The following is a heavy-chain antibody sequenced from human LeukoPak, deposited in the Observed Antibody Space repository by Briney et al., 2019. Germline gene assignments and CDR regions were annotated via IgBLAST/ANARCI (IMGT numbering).Heavy chain of an antibody. CDR2: VNFDGTTT. CDR3: AKSYYYDSSGYSNY. D-gene: IGHD3-22*01. J-gene: IGHJ4*02. CDR1: GFTFSNYW. V-gene: IGHV3-74*01. Sequence: GGSLRLSCAASGFTFSNYWLHWVRQAPGKGLVWVSRVNFDGTTTNYADSVKGRFTISRDNSKNTLYLQMNSLRAEDTAVYYCAKSYYYDSSGYSNYWGQGTLVTVSS.